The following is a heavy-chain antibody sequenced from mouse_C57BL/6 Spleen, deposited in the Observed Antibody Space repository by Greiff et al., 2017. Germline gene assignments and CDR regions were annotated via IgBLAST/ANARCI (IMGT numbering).Heavy chain of an antibody. J-gene: IGHJ1*03. CDR3: ARSIRTYFDV. Sequence: QVQLQQPGAELVKPGASVKMSCKASGYTFTSYWITWVKQRPGQGLEWIGDIYPGSGSTNYNAKFKSKATLTVDTSSSTAYMQLSSLTSEDSAVYYCARSIRTYFDVWGTGTTVTVSS. CDR1: GYTFTSYW. CDR2: IYPGSGST. D-gene: IGHD1-1*01. V-gene: IGHV1-55*01.